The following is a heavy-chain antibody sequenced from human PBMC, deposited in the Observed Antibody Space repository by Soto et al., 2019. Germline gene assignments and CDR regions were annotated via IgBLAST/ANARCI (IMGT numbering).Heavy chain of an antibody. V-gene: IGHV1-69*13. Sequence: SVKVSCKASGGTFSSYAISWVRQAPGQGLKWMGGIIPIFGTANYAQKFQGRVTITADESTSTAYMELSSLRSEDTAVYYCARPRKNYLDYYHGMDVWGQGTTVTASS. CDR3: ARPRKNYLDYYHGMDV. J-gene: IGHJ6*02. CDR2: IIPIFGTA. D-gene: IGHD1-7*01. CDR1: GGTFSSYA.